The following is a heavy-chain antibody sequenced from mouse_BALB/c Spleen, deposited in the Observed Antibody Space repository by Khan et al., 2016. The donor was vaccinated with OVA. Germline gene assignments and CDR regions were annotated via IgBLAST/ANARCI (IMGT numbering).Heavy chain of an antibody. CDR1: GYSITSGYG. CDR2: ISYSGST. J-gene: IGHJ2*01. V-gene: IGHV3-2*02. Sequence: EVQLQESGPGLVKPSQSLSLTCTVTGYSITSGYGWNWIRQFPGNKLEWMGYISYSGSTNYNPYIKSRISITRDTSKNQFFLQLNSVTTEDTATYYRARTARIKYWGQGTTLTVSS. CDR3: ARTARIKY. D-gene: IGHD1-2*01.